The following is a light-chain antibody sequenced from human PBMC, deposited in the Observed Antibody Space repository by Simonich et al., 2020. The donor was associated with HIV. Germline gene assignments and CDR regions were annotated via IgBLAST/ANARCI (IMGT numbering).Light chain of an antibody. V-gene: IGLV2-14*01. Sequence: QSALTKPASVSGSPGPSITISCTGTSSDVGGYNYVSWYQQHPGKAPKLMIYDVSKPPSGVSNRFSGSKSGNTASLTISGLQAEDEADYYCSSYTSSSTRVFGGGTKLTVL. CDR3: SSYTSSSTRV. CDR2: DVS. J-gene: IGLJ3*02. CDR1: SSDVGGYNY.